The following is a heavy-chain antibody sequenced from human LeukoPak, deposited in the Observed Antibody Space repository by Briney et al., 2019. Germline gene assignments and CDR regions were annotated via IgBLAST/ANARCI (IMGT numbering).Heavy chain of an antibody. D-gene: IGHD6-13*01. CDR3: ARVISIAAPYYYYYYYMDV. V-gene: IGHV4-34*01. J-gene: IGHJ6*03. CDR1: GGSFSGYY. Sequence: SETLSLTCAVYGGSFSGYYWSWIRQPPGKGLEWIGEINHSGSTNYNPSLKSRVTISVDTSKNQFSLKLSSVTAADTAVYYCARVISIAAPYYYYYYYMDVWGKGTTVTVSS. CDR2: INHSGST.